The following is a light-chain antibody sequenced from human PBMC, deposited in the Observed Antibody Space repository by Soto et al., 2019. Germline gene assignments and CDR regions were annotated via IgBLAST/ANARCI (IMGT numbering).Light chain of an antibody. CDR2: DVN. CDR1: SSDVGGYNY. CDR3: SSYTTSSFYV. V-gene: IGLV2-14*01. J-gene: IGLJ1*01. Sequence: QSALTQPASVSGSPGQSITISCTGTSSDVGGYNYVSWYQQHPGKAPKLMIYDVNNRPSGVSNRFSGSKSGNTASLTISGLQAEDEADYYCSSYTTSSFYVFATGTKVT.